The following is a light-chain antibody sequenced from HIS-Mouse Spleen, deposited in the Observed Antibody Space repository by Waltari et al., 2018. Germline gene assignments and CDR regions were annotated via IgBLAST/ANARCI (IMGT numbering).Light chain of an antibody. V-gene: IGLV3-10*01. CDR3: YSTDSSGNHRV. Sequence: SYELTQPPSVSVSPGQTARITCSGDALPKKYAHWYQQKSGQAPVLVIEEDSKRPSGIPERFSGSSSGTMATLTISGAQVEDEADYYCYSTDSSGNHRVFGGGTKLTVL. CDR1: ALPKKY. J-gene: IGLJ2*01. CDR2: EDS.